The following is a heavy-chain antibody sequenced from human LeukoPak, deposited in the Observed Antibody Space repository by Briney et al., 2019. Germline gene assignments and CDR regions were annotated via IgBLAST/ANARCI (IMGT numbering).Heavy chain of an antibody. CDR3: AKGTKLRLRPPGYYFDY. CDR1: GFTFSSYG. Sequence: GRSLRLSCAASGFTFSSYGMHWVRQAPGKGLEWVAVISYDGSNKYYADSVKGRFTISRDNSKNTLYLQMNSLRAEDTAVYYCAKGTKLRLRPPGYYFDYWGQGTLVTVSS. CDR2: ISYDGSNK. D-gene: IGHD6-25*01. V-gene: IGHV3-30*18. J-gene: IGHJ4*02.